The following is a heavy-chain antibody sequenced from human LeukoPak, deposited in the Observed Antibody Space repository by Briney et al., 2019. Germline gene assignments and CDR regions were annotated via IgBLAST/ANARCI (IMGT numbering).Heavy chain of an antibody. CDR1: GFTFSSYS. D-gene: IGHD5-12*01. V-gene: IGHV3-21*01. CDR3: AMATGRGYYFDY. CDR2: ISSSSSYI. Sequence: GGSLRLSCAASGFTFSSYSMNWVRQAPGKGLEWVSSISSSSSYIYYADSVKGRFTISRDNAKNSLYLQMNSLRAEDTAVYYCAMATGRGYYFDYWGKGTLVTVSS. J-gene: IGHJ4*02.